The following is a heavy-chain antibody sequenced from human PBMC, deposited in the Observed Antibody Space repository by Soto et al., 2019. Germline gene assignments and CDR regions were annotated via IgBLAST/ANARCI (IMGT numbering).Heavy chain of an antibody. CDR2: ISSSGSTI. V-gene: IGHV3-11*01. Sequence: PGGSLRLSCAASGFTFSDYYMSWIRQAPGKGLEWVSYISSSGSTIYYADSVKGRFTISRDNAKNSLYLQMNSLRAEDTAVYYCASQMVVAASPFDYWGQGTLVTVSS. J-gene: IGHJ4*02. D-gene: IGHD2-15*01. CDR3: ASQMVVAASPFDY. CDR1: GFTFSDYY.